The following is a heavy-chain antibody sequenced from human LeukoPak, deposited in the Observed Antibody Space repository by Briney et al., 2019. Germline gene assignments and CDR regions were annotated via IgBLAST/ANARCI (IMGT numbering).Heavy chain of an antibody. V-gene: IGHV1-3*01. CDR3: ARGYYYDNSDYYYDFDY. CDR2: INAGNGNT. D-gene: IGHD3-22*01. CDR1: GYTFTSYA. J-gene: IGHJ4*02. Sequence: ASVKVSCKASGYTFTSYAMHWVRQAPGQRLEWMGWINAGNGNTKYSQKFQGRVTITRDTSASTAYMELSSLRSEDTAVYYCARGYYYDNSDYYYDFDYWGQGTLVTVSS.